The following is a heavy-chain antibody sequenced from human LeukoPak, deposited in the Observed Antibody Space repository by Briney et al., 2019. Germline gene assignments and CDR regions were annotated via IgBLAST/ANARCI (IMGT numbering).Heavy chain of an antibody. V-gene: IGHV4-30-4*01. D-gene: IGHD6-19*01. Sequence: PSETLSLTCTVSGGSTSSGDYYWSWIRQPPGKGLEWIGYIYYSGSTYYNPSLKSRVTISVDTSKNQFSLKLSSVTAADTAVYYCASPDGTPSIAVAGTQHTTETDAFDIWGQGTMVTVSS. CDR1: GGSTSSGDYY. J-gene: IGHJ3*02. CDR3: ASPDGTPSIAVAGTQHTTETDAFDI. CDR2: IYYSGST.